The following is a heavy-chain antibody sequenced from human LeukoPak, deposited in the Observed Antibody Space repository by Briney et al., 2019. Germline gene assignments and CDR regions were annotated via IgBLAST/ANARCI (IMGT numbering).Heavy chain of an antibody. CDR2: INHSGST. V-gene: IGHV4-34*01. CDR1: GGSFSGYY. D-gene: IGHD3-10*01. J-gene: IGHJ4*02. Sequence: SETLSLTCAVYGGSFSGYYWSWIRQPPRKGLEWIGEINHSGSTNYNPSLKSRVTISVDTSKNQFSLKLSSVTAADTAVYYCASSRAGTWSYFDYWGQGTLVTVSS. CDR3: ASSRAGTWSYFDY.